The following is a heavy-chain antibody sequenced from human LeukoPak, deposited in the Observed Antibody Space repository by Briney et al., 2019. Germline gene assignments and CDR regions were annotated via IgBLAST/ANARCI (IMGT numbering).Heavy chain of an antibody. CDR1: GFTFSSYG. D-gene: IGHD6-19*01. CDR3: AKGCSGWHWYFDL. CDR2: ISYDGSNK. J-gene: IGHJ2*01. Sequence: GGSLRLSCAASGFTFSSYGMHWVRQAPGKGLEWVAVISYDGSNKYYADSVKGRFTISRDNSKNTLYLQMNSLRAEDTAVYYCAKGCSGWHWYFDLWGRGTLVTVSS. V-gene: IGHV3-30*18.